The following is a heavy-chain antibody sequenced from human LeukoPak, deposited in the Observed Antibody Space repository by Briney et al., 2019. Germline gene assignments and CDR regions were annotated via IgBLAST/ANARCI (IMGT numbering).Heavy chain of an antibody. D-gene: IGHD5-18*01. CDR2: IYYSGST. CDR1: GGSISSGGYY. Sequence: SETLSLTCTVSGGSISSGGYYWSWIRQHPGKGLEWIGYIYYSGSTYYNPSLKSRVTISVDTSKNQFSLKLSSVTAADTAVYYCARGDERGYSYPYNWFDPWGQGTLVTVSS. CDR3: ARGDERGYSYPYNWFDP. V-gene: IGHV4-31*03. J-gene: IGHJ5*02.